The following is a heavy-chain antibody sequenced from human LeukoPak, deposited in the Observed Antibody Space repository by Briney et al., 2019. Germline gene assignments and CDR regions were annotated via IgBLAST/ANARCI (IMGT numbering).Heavy chain of an antibody. CDR3: AKHDYGDVWAFDI. Sequence: GGSLRLSCAASGFTFSSYAMSWVRQAPGKGLEWVSAISGSGGSTYYADSVKGRFTISRDNSKNTLYLQLNSLRAEDTAVYYCAKHDYGDVWAFDIWGQGTMVTVSS. V-gene: IGHV3-23*01. CDR1: GFTFSSYA. J-gene: IGHJ3*02. D-gene: IGHD4-17*01. CDR2: ISGSGGST.